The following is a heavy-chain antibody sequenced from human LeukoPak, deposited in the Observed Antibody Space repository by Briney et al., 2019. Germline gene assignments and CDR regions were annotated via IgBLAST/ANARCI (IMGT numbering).Heavy chain of an antibody. CDR2: IYYSGST. CDR1: GGSISSYY. CDR3: ARHYGP. D-gene: IGHD3-10*01. J-gene: IGHJ4*02. Sequence: SETLSPTCTVSGGSISSYYWSWIRQPPGKGLEWIGSIYYSGSTYYNPSLKSRVTISVDTSKNQFSLKLNSVTATDTAVYYCARHYGPWGQGTLVTVSS. V-gene: IGHV4-39*01.